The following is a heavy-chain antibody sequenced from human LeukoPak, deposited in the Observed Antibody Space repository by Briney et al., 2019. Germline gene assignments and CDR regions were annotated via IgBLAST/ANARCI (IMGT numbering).Heavy chain of an antibody. Sequence: SETLSLTCAVSGGSISSGGYSWSWIRQPPGKGLEWIGYIYHSGSTYYNPSLKSRVTISVDRSKNQFSLKLSSVTAVDTAVYYCARGTMVRGVIRWFDPWGQGTLVTVSS. CDR2: IYHSGST. J-gene: IGHJ5*02. D-gene: IGHD3-10*01. V-gene: IGHV4-30-2*01. CDR3: ARGTMVRGVIRWFDP. CDR1: GGSISSGGYS.